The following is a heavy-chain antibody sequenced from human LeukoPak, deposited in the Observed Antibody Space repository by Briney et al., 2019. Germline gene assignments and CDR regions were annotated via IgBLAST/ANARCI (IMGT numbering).Heavy chain of an antibody. CDR2: ISYDGSNK. CDR1: GFTFSSYG. D-gene: IGHD3-16*02. CDR3: AKRSGGVIAAFDY. V-gene: IGHV3-30*18. J-gene: IGHJ4*02. Sequence: GRSLRLSCAASGFTFSSYGMHWVRQAPGKGLEWVAVISYDGSNKYYADSVKGRFTISRDNSKNTLYLQMNSLRAEDTAVYYCAKRSGGVIAAFDYWGQGTLVTVSS.